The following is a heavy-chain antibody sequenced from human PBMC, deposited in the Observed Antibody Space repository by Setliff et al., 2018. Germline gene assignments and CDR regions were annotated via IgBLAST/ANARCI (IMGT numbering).Heavy chain of an antibody. Sequence: GASVKVSCKASGYTFTGYYMHWVRQAPGQGLEWMGWINPSSGGTNYAQKFQGRVTMTRDTSISTAYMELSRLRSDDTAVYYCARGGGSSSWYDAFDIWGQGTMVTVSS. J-gene: IGHJ3*02. D-gene: IGHD6-13*01. CDR1: GYTFTGYY. CDR2: INPSSGGT. V-gene: IGHV1-2*02. CDR3: ARGGGSSSWYDAFDI.